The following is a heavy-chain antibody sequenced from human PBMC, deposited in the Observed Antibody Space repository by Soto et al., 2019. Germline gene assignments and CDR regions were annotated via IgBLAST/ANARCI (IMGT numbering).Heavy chain of an antibody. V-gene: IGHV4-59*08. D-gene: IGHD3-10*01. CDR1: GGPLTTYF. CDR2: VSYFGTT. J-gene: IGHJ5*02. CDR3: ARHSYYYGSTYGCWLDP. Sequence: SETLSLTCNVSGGPLTTYFWSWIRQPPGKGLEWIGCVSYFGTTNYNPSLQSRVTISLDTSKTQFSLKLSSVTAADTAVYYCARHSYYYGSTYGCWLDPWGQGTLVTVSS.